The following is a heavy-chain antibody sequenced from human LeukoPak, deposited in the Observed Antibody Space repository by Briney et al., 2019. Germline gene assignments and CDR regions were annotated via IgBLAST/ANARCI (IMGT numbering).Heavy chain of an antibody. CDR2: ISSDGSNK. J-gene: IGHJ4*02. D-gene: IGHD6-19*01. CDR3: ARGSFQDSGWYGNFDY. Sequence: GRSLRLSCADSGFTFRTFAMHWVRQAPGKGLEWVAVISSDGSNKYYAGSVKGRFTISRDNSKNTLYLQMNSLRADDTAVYYCARGSFQDSGWYGNFDYWGQGTLVTVSS. CDR1: GFTFRTFA. V-gene: IGHV3-30*04.